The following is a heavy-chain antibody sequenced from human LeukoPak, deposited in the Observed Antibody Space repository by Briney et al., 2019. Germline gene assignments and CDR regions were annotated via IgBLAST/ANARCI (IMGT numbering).Heavy chain of an antibody. D-gene: IGHD6-13*01. J-gene: IGHJ4*02. CDR3: ARDLGVAAAGTKDY. V-gene: IGHV3-30-3*01. CDR1: GFTFSSYA. CDR2: ISYDGSNK. Sequence: GGSLRLSCAASGFTFSSYAMHWVRQAPGKGLEWVAVISYDGSNKYYADSVKGRFTISRDNSKNTLYLQMNSLRAEDTAVYYCARDLGVAAAGTKDYWGQGTLVTVSS.